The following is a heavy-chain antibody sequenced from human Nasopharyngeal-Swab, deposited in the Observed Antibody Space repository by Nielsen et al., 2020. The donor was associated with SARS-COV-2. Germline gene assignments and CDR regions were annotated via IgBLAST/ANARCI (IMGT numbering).Heavy chain of an antibody. CDR3: ARGPFYFWSGRHYFDY. D-gene: IGHD3-3*01. J-gene: IGHJ4*02. Sequence: SVKVSCKASGGTFSSYAISWVRQAPGQGLEWMGGIIPIFGTANCAQKFQGRVTITADESTSTAYMELSSLRSEDTAVYYCARGPFYFWSGRHYFDYWGQGTLVTVSS. V-gene: IGHV1-69*13. CDR1: GGTFSSYA. CDR2: IIPIFGTA.